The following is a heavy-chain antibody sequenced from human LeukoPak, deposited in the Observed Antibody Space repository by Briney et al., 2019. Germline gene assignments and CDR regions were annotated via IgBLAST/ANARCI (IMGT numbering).Heavy chain of an antibody. CDR3: VKGGRGADCIFDY. CDR2: IGGSDGIT. CDR1: GFTFSSYV. Sequence: QPGGSLRLSCEVSGFTFSSYVMSWVRQAPGKGPEWVAYIGGSDGITSYADSVKGRFTISRDNSKNTVCLEMNSLRAEDTAVYYCVKGGRGADCIFDYWGQGTLVTVSS. V-gene: IGHV3-23*01. D-gene: IGHD2-21*02. J-gene: IGHJ4*02.